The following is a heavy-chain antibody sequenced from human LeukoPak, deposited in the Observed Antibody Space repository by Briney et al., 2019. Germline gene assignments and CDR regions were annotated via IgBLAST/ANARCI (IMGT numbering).Heavy chain of an antibody. CDR2: INHSGST. CDR1: GGSFSGYY. Sequence: SETLSLTCAVYGGSFSGYYWSWIRQPPGKGLEWIGEINHSGSTNYNPSLKSRVTISVDTSKNQFSLKLSSVTAADTAVYYCARDFRVSNLGMVRNDAFDIWGQGTMVTVSS. D-gene: IGHD5-18*01. J-gene: IGHJ3*02. CDR3: ARDFRVSNLGMVRNDAFDI. V-gene: IGHV4-34*01.